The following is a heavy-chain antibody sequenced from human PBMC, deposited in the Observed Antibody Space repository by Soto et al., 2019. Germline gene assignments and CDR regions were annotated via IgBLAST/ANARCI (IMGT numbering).Heavy chain of an antibody. Sequence: SVKVSCKASGGTFSSYAISWVRQAPGQGLEWMGGIIPIFGTANYAQKFQGRVTITADKSTSTAYMELSSLRSEDTAVYYCARDLVRASSWYWFDPWGQGTLVTVSS. CDR3: ARDLVRASSWYWFDP. J-gene: IGHJ5*02. D-gene: IGHD6-13*01. CDR1: GGTFSSYA. CDR2: IIPIFGTA. V-gene: IGHV1-69*06.